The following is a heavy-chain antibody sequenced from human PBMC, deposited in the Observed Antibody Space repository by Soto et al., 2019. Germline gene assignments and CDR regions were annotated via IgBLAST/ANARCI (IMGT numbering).Heavy chain of an antibody. J-gene: IGHJ5*02. Sequence: QVQLVQSGAEVKKPGSSVKVSCKASGGTFSSYTISWVRQAPGQGLEWMGRIIPILGIANYAQKFQGRVTITAEKSTSTAYMELSSLRSEDTAVYYCARITVTPRGNWFDPWGQGTLVTVSS. CDR2: IIPILGIA. CDR1: GGTFSSYT. D-gene: IGHD4-17*01. CDR3: ARITVTPRGNWFDP. V-gene: IGHV1-69*02.